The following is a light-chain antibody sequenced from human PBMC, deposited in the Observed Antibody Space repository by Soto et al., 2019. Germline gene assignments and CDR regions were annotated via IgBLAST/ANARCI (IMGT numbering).Light chain of an antibody. CDR2: DVS. CDR3: SSYTSSSTLV. V-gene: IGLV2-14*01. J-gene: IGLJ1*01. CDR1: SSGVGGYNY. Sequence: QSALTQPASVSGSPGQSITISCTGTSSGVGGYNYVSWYQQHPGKAPKLMIYDVSNRPSGVSNRFSGSKSGNTASLTISGLQAEDAADYYCSSYTSSSTLVFGTGTKVTVL.